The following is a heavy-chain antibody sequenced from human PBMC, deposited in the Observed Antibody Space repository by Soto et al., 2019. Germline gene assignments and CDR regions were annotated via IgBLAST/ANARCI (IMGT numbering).Heavy chain of an antibody. CDR2: INGHNDNT. CDR1: GYSFTSYG. J-gene: IGHJ4*02. CDR3: ARDGFNYYEDTVNYYLDY. D-gene: IGHD3-16*01. Sequence: VQLVQSGAEVKRPGASVMVSCYAPGYSFTSYGICWERQAPGQGPEWIGWINGHNDNTNHPQSHGCRDTMTKDTSRNTAYMDPRSLRSDDTRVNYCARDGFNYYEDTVNYYLDYWGQGTLVTVSS. V-gene: IGHV1-18*04.